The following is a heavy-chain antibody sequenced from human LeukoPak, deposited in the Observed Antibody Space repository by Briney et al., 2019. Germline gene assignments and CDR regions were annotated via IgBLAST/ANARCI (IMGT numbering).Heavy chain of an antibody. V-gene: IGHV3-33*08. Sequence: PGGSLRLSCPASGFMFSDCMNWVRQAPGQGLEWVALIWYDGSKKYYADSVKGRFTISRDNTKNTLYLQLNSLRADDTAVYYCARAHSSSSTFDLWGQGTLVTVSS. CDR2: IWYDGSKK. D-gene: IGHD6-6*01. CDR3: ARAHSSSSTFDL. J-gene: IGHJ4*02. CDR1: GFMFSDC.